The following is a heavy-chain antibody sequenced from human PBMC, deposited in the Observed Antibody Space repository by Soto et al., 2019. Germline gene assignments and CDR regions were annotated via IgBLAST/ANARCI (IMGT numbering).Heavy chain of an antibody. CDR1: GYRFDKYA. CDR3: ARLLLSGSYSVFYFDY. D-gene: IGHD1-26*01. CDR2: INTDSGDT. V-gene: IGHV1-3*04. J-gene: IGHJ4*02. Sequence: QVQLVQSGAEVKKPGASVRISCTASGYRFDKYAIQWVRQAPGQGFVWMGWINTDSGDTEYSQKFQVRISLTRDTCATTAYLDLNSLTSEDPAVYFCARLLLSGSYSVFYFDYWGQGNLVTVSS.